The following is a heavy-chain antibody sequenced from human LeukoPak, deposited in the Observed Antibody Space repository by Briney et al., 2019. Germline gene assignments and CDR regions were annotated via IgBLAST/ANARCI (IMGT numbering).Heavy chain of an antibody. CDR1: GYTFINYD. J-gene: IGHJ4*02. CDR3: TREALSGMYFFDY. V-gene: IGHV1-46*01. D-gene: IGHD1-26*01. Sequence: ASVKVSCKASGYTFINYDIHWVRQAPGQGLEWMGKINPSAGSTVYAQNFQGGVTMTRDMSTSTVYMELSSLRCEDTAVYYCTREALSGMYFFDYWGQGTLVTVS. CDR2: INPSAGST.